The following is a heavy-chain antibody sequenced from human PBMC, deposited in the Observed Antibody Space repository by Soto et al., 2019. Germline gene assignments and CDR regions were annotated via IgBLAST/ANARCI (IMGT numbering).Heavy chain of an antibody. Sequence: PXESLKISCKTSGYTFSGHWISWVRQVPGKGLQWVGNIDPSDSYINYNPAFRGHVTFSVDKSSSTAYLHWRSLGPSDTAIYYCARHGAAIWLGYWGQGTLVTVSS. D-gene: IGHD6-19*01. CDR1: GYTFSGHW. CDR2: IDPSDSYI. V-gene: IGHV5-10-1*01. J-gene: IGHJ4*02. CDR3: ARHGAAIWLGY.